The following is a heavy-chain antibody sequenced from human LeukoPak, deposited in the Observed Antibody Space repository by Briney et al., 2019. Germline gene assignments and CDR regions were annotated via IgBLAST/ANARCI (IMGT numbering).Heavy chain of an antibody. CDR1: GYTFTNYG. J-gene: IGHJ3*01. CDR2: ISTYNGNT. V-gene: IGHV1-18*01. CDR3: ARGDDAFDF. Sequence: ASVKVSCKASGYTFTNYGIIWVQQAPGQGLEWLGWISTYNGNTNYIQKLQGRVTVTTDTSTSTVYMELRSLRSDDTALYYCARGDDAFDFWGQGTMVTVSS.